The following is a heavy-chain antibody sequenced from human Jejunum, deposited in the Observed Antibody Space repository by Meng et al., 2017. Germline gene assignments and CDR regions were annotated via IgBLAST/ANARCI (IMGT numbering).Heavy chain of an antibody. CDR1: GASFTAYA. J-gene: IGHJ6*02. V-gene: IGHV1-69*13. Sequence: SVKVSCKASGASFTAYAVSWVRLAPGQGLQWMGGIIPAYGTTNYAQTFQARLPITSDQSTTSVHTDLTSLTSEDTALYYCASGLPTSWTNRHFFGYYGMDVWGQGTSVTVSS. CDR2: IIPAYGTT. CDR3: ASGLPTSWTNRHFFGYYGMDV. D-gene: IGHD2-15*01.